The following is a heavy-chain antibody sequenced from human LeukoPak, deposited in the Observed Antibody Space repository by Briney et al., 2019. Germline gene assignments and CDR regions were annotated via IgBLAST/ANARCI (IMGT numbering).Heavy chain of an antibody. CDR3: ARSYCGGDCYSFDY. V-gene: IGHV4-59*01. CDR2: IYYSGGT. D-gene: IGHD2-21*02. CDR1: GGSISSYY. J-gene: IGHJ4*02. Sequence: SETLSLTCTVYGGSISSYYWSWIRQPPGKGLEWIGYIYYSGGTNYNPSLKSRVTISVDTSKNQFSLKLSSVTAADTAVYYCARSYCGGDCYSFDYWGQGTLVTVSS.